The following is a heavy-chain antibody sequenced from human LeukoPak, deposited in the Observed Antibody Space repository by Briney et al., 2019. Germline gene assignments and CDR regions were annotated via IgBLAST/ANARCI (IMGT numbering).Heavy chain of an antibody. Sequence: ASVKVSCKASGGTFSSYAISWVRQAPGQGLEWMGRIIPIFGTANYAQKFQGRATITADKSTSTAYMELSSLRSEDTAVYYCARDGGEYCSSTSCDPGYWGQGTLVTVSS. CDR2: IIPIFGTA. CDR3: ARDGGEYCSSTSCDPGY. J-gene: IGHJ4*02. V-gene: IGHV1-69*06. D-gene: IGHD2-2*01. CDR1: GGTFSSYA.